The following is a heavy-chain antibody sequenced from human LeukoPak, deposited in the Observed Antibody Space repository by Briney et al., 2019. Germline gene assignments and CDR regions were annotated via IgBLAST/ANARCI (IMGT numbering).Heavy chain of an antibody. J-gene: IGHJ4*02. CDR2: IHAGGSDP. V-gene: IGHV3-23*01. CDR3: AKGGHHFNPFFY. Sequence: GGSLRLSCAASGFTFSSSPMGWVRQAPGKGLEWVSSIHAGGSDPFYGDSVQGRFTISRDNSKNTLSLQLNSLRVEDTAVYFRAKGGHHFNPFFYCGQGTLVTVSS. CDR1: GFTFSSSP. D-gene: IGHD3-3*01.